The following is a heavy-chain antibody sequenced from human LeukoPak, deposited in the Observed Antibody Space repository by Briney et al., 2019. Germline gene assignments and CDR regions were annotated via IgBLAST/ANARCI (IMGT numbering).Heavy chain of an antibody. CDR3: ARDSAFSSYSY. V-gene: IGHV3-53*01. CDR2: IYHDRST. Sequence: GGPLRLSCTASGFTVGNYYMSWVRQAPGKGLEWVAIIYHDRSTYYAASVKGRFTISRDDSKNMVLLQMDSLRAEDTAIYYCARDSAFSSYSYWGQGALVTVSS. J-gene: IGHJ4*02. D-gene: IGHD2-21*01. CDR1: GFTVGNYY.